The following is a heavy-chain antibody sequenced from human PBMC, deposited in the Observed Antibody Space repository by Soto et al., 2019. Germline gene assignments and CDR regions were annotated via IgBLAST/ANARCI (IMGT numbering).Heavy chain of an antibody. Sequence: SETLSLTCTVSGGSISTYYWSWSRQPPGKGLEWIGYIYYSGSTNYNPSLKSRVTISIDTSKNQFSLKLSSVTAADTALYYCARGEDTAVAGLWDHWGQGTLVTVSS. D-gene: IGHD6-19*01. CDR3: ARGEDTAVAGLWDH. V-gene: IGHV4-59*01. J-gene: IGHJ4*02. CDR1: GGSISTYY. CDR2: IYYSGST.